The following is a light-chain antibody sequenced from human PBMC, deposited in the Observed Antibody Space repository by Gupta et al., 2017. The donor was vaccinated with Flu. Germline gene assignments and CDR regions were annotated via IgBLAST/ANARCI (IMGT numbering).Light chain of an antibody. CDR2: AAT. J-gene: IGKJ2*01. V-gene: IGKV3-20*01. Sequence: EGANLSGMASQSVSRNYLAWHQQPPRQATRLLNYAATSRAAALPDRISGSGSGTVFTLTIRRLELEDFAEYYCQQYGRSPNTFGQGTKVEIK. CDR3: QQYGRSPNT. CDR1: QSVSRNY.